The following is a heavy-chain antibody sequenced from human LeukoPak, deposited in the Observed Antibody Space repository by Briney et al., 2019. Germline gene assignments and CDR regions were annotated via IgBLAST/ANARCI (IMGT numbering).Heavy chain of an antibody. D-gene: IGHD6-6*01. CDR2: ISSSGSYI. CDR3: ARDEYASSPGYFDY. J-gene: IGHJ4*02. V-gene: IGHV3-21*01. CDR1: GFTLSSYS. Sequence: GGSLRLSCAASGFTLSSYSMNWVRQAPGKGLEWVSCISSSGSYIYYADSVKGRFTISRDNAKNSLYLQMNNLRAEDTAVYYCARDEYASSPGYFDYWGQGTLVTVSS.